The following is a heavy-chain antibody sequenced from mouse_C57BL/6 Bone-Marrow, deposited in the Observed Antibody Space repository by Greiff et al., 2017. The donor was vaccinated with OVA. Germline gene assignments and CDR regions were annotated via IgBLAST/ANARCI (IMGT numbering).Heavy chain of an antibody. CDR3: ARGPAAWFAY. CDR2: IYPGSGNT. Sequence: VNVVESGAELVRPGASVKLSCKASGYTFTDYYINWVKQRPGQGLEWIARIYPGSGNTYYNEKFKGKATLTAEKSSSTAYMQLSSLTSEDSAVYFCARGPAAWFAYWGQGTLVTVSA. J-gene: IGHJ3*01. CDR1: GYTFTDYY. V-gene: IGHV1-76*01.